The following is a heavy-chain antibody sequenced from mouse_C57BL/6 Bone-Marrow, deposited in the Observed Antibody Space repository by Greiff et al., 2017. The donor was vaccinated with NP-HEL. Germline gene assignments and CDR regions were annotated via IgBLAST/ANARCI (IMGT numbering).Heavy chain of an antibody. Sequence: VQLKESGPELVKPGASVKISCKASGYTFTGYYMNWVKQSPEKSLEWIGEINPSTGGTTYNQKFKGKATLTVDKSSSTAYMQLKSLTSEDSAVCYCARFADKAYWGQGTLVTVSA. CDR1: GYTFTGYY. CDR2: INPSTGGT. V-gene: IGHV1-42*01. CDR3: ARFADKAY. J-gene: IGHJ3*01.